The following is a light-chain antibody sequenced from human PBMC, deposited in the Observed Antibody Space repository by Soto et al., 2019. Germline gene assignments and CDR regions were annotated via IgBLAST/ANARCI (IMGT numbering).Light chain of an antibody. Sequence: EILMTQSPATLSVSPGERTTPCCRASPSVSSYLAWYQQKPGQAPRLLIYDASNRATGIPARFSGSGSGTDFTLTISSLEPEDFAVYYCQQRSNWPPEIITFGQGTRLEIK. J-gene: IGKJ5*01. V-gene: IGKV3-11*01. CDR3: QQRSNWPPEIIT. CDR1: PSVSSY. CDR2: DAS.